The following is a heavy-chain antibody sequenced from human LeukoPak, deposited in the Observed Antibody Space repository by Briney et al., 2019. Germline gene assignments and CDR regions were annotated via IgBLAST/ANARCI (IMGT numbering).Heavy chain of an antibody. J-gene: IGHJ4*02. CDR3: ARGPSTLWFGELLYSSFDY. Sequence: SVKVSCKASGGTFSSYAISWVRQAPGQGLEWMGRIIPILGIANYARKFQGRVTITADKSTSTAYMELRSLRSDDTAVYYCARGPSTLWFGELLYSSFDYWGQGTLVTVSS. CDR2: IIPILGIA. CDR1: GGTFSSYA. V-gene: IGHV1-69*04. D-gene: IGHD3-10*01.